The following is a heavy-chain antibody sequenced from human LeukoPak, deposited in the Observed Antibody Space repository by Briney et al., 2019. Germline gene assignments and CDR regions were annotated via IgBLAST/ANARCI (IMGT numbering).Heavy chain of an antibody. Sequence: PSETLSLTCTVSGGSISSSSYYWGWIRQPPGKGLEWIGSIYYSGSTYYNPSLKSRVTISVDTSKNQFSLKLSSVTAADTAVYYCARDGTAWVYYYDSSGYHPFDYWGQGTLVTVSS. D-gene: IGHD3-22*01. V-gene: IGHV4-39*02. CDR1: GGSISSSSYY. CDR2: IYYSGST. J-gene: IGHJ4*02. CDR3: ARDGTAWVYYYDSSGYHPFDY.